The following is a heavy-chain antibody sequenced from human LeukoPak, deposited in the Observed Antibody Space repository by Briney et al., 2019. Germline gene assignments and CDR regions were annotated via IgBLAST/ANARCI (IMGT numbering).Heavy chain of an antibody. D-gene: IGHD4-17*01. J-gene: IGHJ6*02. Sequence: SETPSLTCAVSGGSISSSNWWSWVRQPPGKGLEWIGEIYHSGSTNYNPSLKSRVTISVDKSKNQFSLKLSSVTAADTAVYYCARGYYYGDYDYYYYGMDVWGQGTTVTVSS. CDR3: ARGYYYGDYDYYYYGMDV. CDR1: GGSISSSNW. CDR2: IYHSGST. V-gene: IGHV4-4*02.